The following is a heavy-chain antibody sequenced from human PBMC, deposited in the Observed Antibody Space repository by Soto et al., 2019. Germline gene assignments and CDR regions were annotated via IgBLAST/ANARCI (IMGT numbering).Heavy chain of an antibody. CDR3: AKDWASLITTNPQYYFDY. D-gene: IGHD3-22*01. CDR2: ISYDGIHR. J-gene: IGHJ4*02. Sequence: PGGSLRLSCAASGFTFSNYVMHWVRQAPGKGLERVAVISYDGIHRYYADSVKGRFSISSDNSKNTLYLQMNSLRAEDTAVYYCAKDWASLITTNPQYYFDYWGQGTLVTVSS. V-gene: IGHV3-30*18. CDR1: GFTFSNYV.